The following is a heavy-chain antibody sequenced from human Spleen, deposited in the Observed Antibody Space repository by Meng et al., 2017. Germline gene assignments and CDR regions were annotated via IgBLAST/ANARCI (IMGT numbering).Heavy chain of an antibody. J-gene: IGHJ4*02. CDR1: GGSFRDYY. CDR3: ARGPTTMAHDFDY. CDR2: INHSGST. D-gene: IGHD4-11*01. Sequence: VQLQQWGAGLFKPSETLSLTCLVSGGSFRDYYWSWIRQPPGKGLEWIGEINHSGSTNYNPSLESRATIPVDTSQNNLSLKLSSVTAADSAVYYCARGPTTMAHDFDYWGQGTLVTVSS. V-gene: IGHV4-34*01.